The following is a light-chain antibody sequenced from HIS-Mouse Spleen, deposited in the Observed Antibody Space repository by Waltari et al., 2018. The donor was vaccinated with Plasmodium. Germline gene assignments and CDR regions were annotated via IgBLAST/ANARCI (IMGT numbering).Light chain of an antibody. J-gene: IGLJ3*02. CDR1: ALPKQY. CDR2: KDS. V-gene: IGLV3-25*03. Sequence: SYELTQPPSVSVSPGQTARITCSGDALPKQYAYWYQQKPGQAPVRVIYKDSERPSGIPERFSGSSSGTTVTLTMSGVQAEDEADYYCQSADSSGTYWVFGGGTKLTVL. CDR3: QSADSSGTYWV.